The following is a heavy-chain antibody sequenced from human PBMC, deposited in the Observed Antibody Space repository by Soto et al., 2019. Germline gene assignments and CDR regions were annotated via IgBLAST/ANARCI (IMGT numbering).Heavy chain of an antibody. J-gene: IGHJ4*02. CDR1: GFSLSTTGVG. CDR3: AHRGGATVGLYYFGY. D-gene: IGHD3-16*01. V-gene: IGHV2-5*01. CDR2: IYWHDDK. Sequence: SGPTLVNPTQTFTLTCTFSGFSLSTTGVGVSWIRQPPGKALEWLALIYWHDDKRYSPSLKSRLTITKDISKNQVVLTMTNMDPVDTATYYCAHRGGATVGLYYFGYWRQGALVTVSS.